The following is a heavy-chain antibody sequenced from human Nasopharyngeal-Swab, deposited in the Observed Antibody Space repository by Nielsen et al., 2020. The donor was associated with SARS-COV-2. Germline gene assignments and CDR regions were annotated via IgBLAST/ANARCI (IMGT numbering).Heavy chain of an antibody. D-gene: IGHD5-12*01. J-gene: IGHJ4*02. Sequence: WVRQAPGQGLEWMGGIIPIFGTANYAQKFQGRVTITADESTSTAYMELSSLRSEDTAVYYCARDQRRGYSGYDHTYFDYWGQGTQVTVSS. CDR2: IIPIFGTA. V-gene: IGHV1-69*01. CDR3: ARDQRRGYSGYDHTYFDY.